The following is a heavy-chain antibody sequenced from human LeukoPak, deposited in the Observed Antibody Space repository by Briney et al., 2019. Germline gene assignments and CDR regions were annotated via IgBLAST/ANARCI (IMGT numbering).Heavy chain of an antibody. J-gene: IGHJ4*02. Sequence: SECLSLTCTVSGGSISSYYWSWIRQPPGKGLEWIGYIYYSGSTNYNPSLKSRVTISVDTSKNQFSLKLSSVTAADTAVYYCARLPSGSGYSFDYWGQGPVLSVSS. V-gene: IGHV4-59*01. CDR3: ARLPSGSGYSFDY. CDR2: IYYSGST. D-gene: IGHD3-22*01. CDR1: GGSISSYY.